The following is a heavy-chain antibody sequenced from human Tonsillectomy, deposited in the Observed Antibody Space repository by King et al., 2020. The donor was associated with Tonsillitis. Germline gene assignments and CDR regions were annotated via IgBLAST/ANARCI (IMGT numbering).Heavy chain of an antibody. Sequence: TLKESGPALVKPTQTLTLTCTFSGFSLSTSGMSVAWIRQPPGKALEWLALIDWDYDKYYTTSLKPRLTISKATSKNQVVLTMTNMDPVDTATYYCARMGGNHLRSFDIWGHGTMVTVSS. D-gene: IGHD1-14*01. J-gene: IGHJ3*02. V-gene: IGHV2-70*01. CDR3: ARMGGNHLRSFDI. CDR1: GFSLSTSGMS. CDR2: IDWDYDK.